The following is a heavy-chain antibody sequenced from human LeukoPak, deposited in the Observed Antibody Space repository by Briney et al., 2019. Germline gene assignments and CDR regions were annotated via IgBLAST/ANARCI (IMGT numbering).Heavy chain of an antibody. CDR2: MNPNSGNT. J-gene: IGHJ4*02. CDR3: ARNPNEAFDY. CDR1: GYTFTSYD. Sequence: ASVKVSCKASGYTFTSYDINWVRQATGQGLEWMGWMNPNSGNTGYAQKSQGRVTITRNTSISTAYMELSSLRSEDTAVYYCARNPNEAFDYWGQGTLVTVSS. D-gene: IGHD1-1*01. V-gene: IGHV1-8*03.